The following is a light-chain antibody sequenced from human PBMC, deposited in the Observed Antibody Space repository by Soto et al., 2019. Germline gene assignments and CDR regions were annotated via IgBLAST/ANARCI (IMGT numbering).Light chain of an antibody. CDR3: QQRSNWPRT. V-gene: IGKV3D-20*02. J-gene: IGKJ1*01. CDR2: GAS. CDR1: QSVSSSY. Sequence: EVVLTKSPGTLSLSPGERATVSCRASQSVSSSYLAWYQQKPGQAPRLLIYGASSRATGIPARFSGSGSGTDFTLTISSLEPEDFAVYYCQQRSNWPRTFGQGTKVDI.